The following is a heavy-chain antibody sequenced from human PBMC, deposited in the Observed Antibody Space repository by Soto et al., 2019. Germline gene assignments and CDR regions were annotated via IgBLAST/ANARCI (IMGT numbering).Heavy chain of an antibody. CDR2: ISYSGST. CDR3: AREDGHSSAAIDS. CDR1: STGMRRSSRDN. D-gene: IGHD6-19*01. J-gene: IGHJ4*02. V-gene: IGHV4-30-4*01. Sequence: TLSLTGTFASTGMRRSSRDNSSWTLQTPGKGLEWIGYISYSGSTYYNPSLQTRVAISVDTSKNQLYLNMRSVTAADTAVYFWAREDGHSSAAIDSWGQRTLVTASS.